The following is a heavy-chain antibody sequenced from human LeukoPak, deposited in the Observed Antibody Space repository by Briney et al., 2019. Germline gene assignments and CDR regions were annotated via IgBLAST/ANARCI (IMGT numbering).Heavy chain of an antibody. V-gene: IGHV3-30*18. Sequence: GGSLRLSCAASGFTFSTYGMHWVRQAPGKGLEWVAGISYDGSNKYYADSVKGRFTISRDNSKNTLYLQMNSLRAEDTAVYYCAKDRWSLGSSASSLDYWGQGTLVTASS. CDR2: ISYDGSNK. J-gene: IGHJ4*02. D-gene: IGHD2-15*01. CDR3: AKDRWSLGSSASSLDY. CDR1: GFTFSTYG.